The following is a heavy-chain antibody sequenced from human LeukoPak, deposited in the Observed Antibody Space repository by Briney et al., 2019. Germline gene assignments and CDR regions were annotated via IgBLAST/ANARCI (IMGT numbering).Heavy chain of an antibody. CDR3: AKEYFDFWSGYPHDY. CDR2: IGKSGSPM. Sequence: PGGSLRLSCTASGFVFSSYDMHWVRQAPGKGLEWVSSIGKSGSPMYYRDSVRGRFTTSRDNSKNTLYLQMNSLRAEDTAVYYCAKEYFDFWSGYPHDYWGQGTLVTVSS. D-gene: IGHD3-3*01. V-gene: IGHV3-48*03. CDR1: GFVFSSYD. J-gene: IGHJ4*02.